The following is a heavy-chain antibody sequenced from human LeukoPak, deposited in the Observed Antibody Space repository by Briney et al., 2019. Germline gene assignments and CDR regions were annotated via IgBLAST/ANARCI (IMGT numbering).Heavy chain of an antibody. CDR2: ISGSGTTT. J-gene: IGHJ4*02. Sequence: PGGSLRLSCVASRFTFSAHAMSWVRQAPGKGLEWVSAISGSGTTTHYADSVRGRFTISRDNSKNTLSLQMNSLRADDTALYYCAKESQADTSFDYWGQGALVTVSS. V-gene: IGHV3-23*01. CDR1: RFTFSAHA. CDR3: AKESQADTSFDY. D-gene: IGHD6-25*01.